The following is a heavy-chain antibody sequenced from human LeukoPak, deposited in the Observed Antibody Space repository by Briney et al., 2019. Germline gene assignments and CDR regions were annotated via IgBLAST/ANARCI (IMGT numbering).Heavy chain of an antibody. CDR1: GFSFKSYW. V-gene: IGHV3-7*01. J-gene: IGHJ4*02. CDR3: ARGMDYYDNRGYTTDF. D-gene: IGHD3-22*01. CDR2: IKQDGSEK. Sequence: GGSLRLSCAASGFSFKSYWMRWVRQAPGKRLEWAANIKQDGSEKKYVDSVKGRFTISRDNAKNTLYLQMNGLSAEDTAVYYCARGMDYYDNRGYTTDFWGQGTLVTVSS.